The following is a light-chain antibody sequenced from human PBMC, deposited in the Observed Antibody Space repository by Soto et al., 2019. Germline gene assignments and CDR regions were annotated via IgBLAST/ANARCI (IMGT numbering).Light chain of an antibody. V-gene: IGKV4-1*01. CDR2: WAS. Sequence: DIVMTQSPDSLRVSLGERATINCKSSQTVFHTSYNKDFLAWYQQQAGQPPKLLFYWASTRESGVPALFSGGGSGTDFSLTISSLQPEDVEVYYCQQYYSSVTFGQGTKLEIK. CDR1: QTVFHTSYNKDF. CDR3: QQYYSSVT. J-gene: IGKJ2*01.